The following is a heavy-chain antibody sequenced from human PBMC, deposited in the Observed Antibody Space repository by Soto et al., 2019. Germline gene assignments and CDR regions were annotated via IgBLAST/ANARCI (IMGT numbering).Heavy chain of an antibody. J-gene: IGHJ3*02. CDR2: IIPIFGTA. Sequence: GASVKVSCKASGGTFSSYAISWVRQAPGQGLEWMGGIIPIFGTANYAQKFQGRVTINADESTSTAYMEMSSLRSEDTAVYYCAGKARGYQLLFRHDAFDIWGQRTKVSVSS. CDR1: GGTFSSYA. V-gene: IGHV1-69*13. D-gene: IGHD2-2*01. CDR3: AGKARGYQLLFRHDAFDI.